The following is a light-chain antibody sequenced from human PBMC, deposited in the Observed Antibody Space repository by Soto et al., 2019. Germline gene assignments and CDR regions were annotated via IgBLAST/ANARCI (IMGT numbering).Light chain of an antibody. CDR2: DVS. CDR1: SSDVGGYNY. V-gene: IGLV2-14*01. CDR3: SSYTSSSTVV. J-gene: IGLJ2*01. Sequence: QSALTQPASVSGSPGQSITISCTGTSSDVGGYNYVSWYQQHPGKAPKLMIYDVSNRPSGVSNRFSGSKSGNKASLTISGLQAEDEADYYCSSYTSSSTVVFGGGTK.